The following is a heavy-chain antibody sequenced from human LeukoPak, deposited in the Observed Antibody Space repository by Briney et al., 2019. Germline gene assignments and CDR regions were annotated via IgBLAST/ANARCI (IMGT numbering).Heavy chain of an antibody. D-gene: IGHD4-11*01. CDR2: IYYSGST. Sequence: SETLSLTCTVSGGSISSYYWSWIRQPPGTGLEWIGYIYYSGSTNYNPSLKSRVTISVDTSKNQFSLKLSSVTAADTAVYYCARGGTVTTYYYYYYMDVWGKGTTVTVSS. CDR1: GGSISSYY. V-gene: IGHV4-59*01. CDR3: ARGGTVTTYYYYYYMDV. J-gene: IGHJ6*03.